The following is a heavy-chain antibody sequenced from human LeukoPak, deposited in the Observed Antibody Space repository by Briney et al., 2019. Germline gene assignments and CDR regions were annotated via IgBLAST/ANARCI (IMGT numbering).Heavy chain of an antibody. CDR3: ARDRSGWYKDAFDN. V-gene: IGHV3-30*03. J-gene: IGHJ3*02. CDR2: ISYDGRNK. CDR1: GFTLSSYG. Sequence: GGSLRLSCAASGFTLSSYGMHWVRQGPGKGLEWEAFISYDGRNKYYGDSVKGRFTISRDNSKNTLYLQMNNLTLEDTAVYYCARDRSGWYKDAFDNWGQGTMVTVSS. D-gene: IGHD6-19*01.